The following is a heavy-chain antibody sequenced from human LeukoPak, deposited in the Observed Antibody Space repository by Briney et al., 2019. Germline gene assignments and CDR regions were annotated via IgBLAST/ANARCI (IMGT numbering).Heavy chain of an antibody. CDR2: ISGSGGRT. D-gene: IGHD2-21*01. Sequence: GGSLRLSCAASGFTFSSYAMSWVRQAPGKGLEWVSPISGSGGRTYYADSVKGRFTISRDNSKNTLYLQMNSLRAEDTAVYYCAKGLSEGRGVGDLDAFDIWGQGTMVTVSS. J-gene: IGHJ3*02. CDR3: AKGLSEGRGVGDLDAFDI. V-gene: IGHV3-23*01. CDR1: GFTFSSYA.